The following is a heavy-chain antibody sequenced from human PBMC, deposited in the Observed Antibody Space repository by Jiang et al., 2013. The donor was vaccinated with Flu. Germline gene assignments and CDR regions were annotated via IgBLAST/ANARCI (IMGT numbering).Heavy chain of an antibody. V-gene: IGHV1-2*02. Sequence: EVKKPGASVKVSCKASGYTFTDYYIHWIRQAPGQGLEWMGWINTNSGAANYAQKFQGRVTMTGDTSISTAYMELSRLRSDDTAVYYCARAPGMTIAPPGLWGQGTLVTVSS. D-gene: IGHD6-13*01. CDR2: INTNSGAA. CDR3: ARAPGMTIAPPGL. J-gene: IGHJ4*02. CDR1: GYTFTDYY.